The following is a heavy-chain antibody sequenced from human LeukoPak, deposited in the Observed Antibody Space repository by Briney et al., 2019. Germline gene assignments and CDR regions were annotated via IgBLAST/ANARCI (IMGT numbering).Heavy chain of an antibody. D-gene: IGHD7-27*01. CDR1: GFTVSNDY. Sequence: GGSLRLSCAASGFTVSNDYIAWVRQAPGRGLEWVSLIYGDGATFYTDSVKGRFTISRDNFKNTMYLQMNSLRPEDTALYYCARARAGAQNWVALDPWGQGTLVTVSS. V-gene: IGHV3-66*02. CDR2: IYGDGAT. J-gene: IGHJ5*02. CDR3: ARARAGAQNWVALDP.